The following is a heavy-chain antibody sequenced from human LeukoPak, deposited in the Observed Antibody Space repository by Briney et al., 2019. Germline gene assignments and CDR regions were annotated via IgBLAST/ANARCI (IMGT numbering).Heavy chain of an antibody. CDR3: ARHYSYGMDV. Sequence: GGSLRLSCAASGFPFIIYWMHWVRQAPGKGLVWVSRINSEGSTTTYADSVKGRFTTSRDNAKNTLYLQMNSLRAEDTAVYYCARHYSYGMDVWGQGTTVTVSS. CDR2: INSEGSTT. CDR1: GFPFIIYW. J-gene: IGHJ6*02. V-gene: IGHV3-74*01.